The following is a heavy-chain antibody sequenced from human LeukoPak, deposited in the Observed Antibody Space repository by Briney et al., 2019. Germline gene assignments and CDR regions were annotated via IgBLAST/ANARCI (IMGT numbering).Heavy chain of an antibody. CDR1: GFTFSSYA. Sequence: GGSLRLSCAASGFTFSSYAMSWVRQAPGKGLEWVSAISGSGGSTYYADSVKGRFTISRDNSKNTLYLQMNSLRAEDTAVYYCAKRGHYYDSSGYYYNYWGQGTLVTVSS. D-gene: IGHD3-22*01. V-gene: IGHV3-23*01. J-gene: IGHJ4*02. CDR3: AKRGHYYDSSGYYYNY. CDR2: ISGSGGST.